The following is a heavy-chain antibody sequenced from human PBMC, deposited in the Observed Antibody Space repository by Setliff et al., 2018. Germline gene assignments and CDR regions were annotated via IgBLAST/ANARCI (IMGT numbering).Heavy chain of an antibody. D-gene: IGHD3-10*01. CDR3: AGSLGSGSYYGSRPFHSDY. CDR1: GDSISTGINY. J-gene: IGHJ4*02. CDR2: IDRSGNT. Sequence: SETLSLTCTVSGDSISTGINYWSWIRQPAGKGLEWIGHIDRSGNTNFNPSLKSRVTISGDRSKNQFSLELSSVTAADTAVYYCAGSLGSGSYYGSRPFHSDYWGQGILVTVSS. V-gene: IGHV4-61*09.